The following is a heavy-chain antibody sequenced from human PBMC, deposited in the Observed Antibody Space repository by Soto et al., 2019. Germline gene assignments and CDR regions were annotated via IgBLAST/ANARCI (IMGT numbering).Heavy chain of an antibody. V-gene: IGHV1-18*01. CDR3: ARWRRRGDIVVATPADY. CDR1: GYTFTSYG. D-gene: IGHD2-15*01. J-gene: IGHJ4*02. CDR2: ISAYNGNT. Sequence: ASVKVSCKASGYTFTSYGISWVRQAPGQGLEWMGWISAYNGNTNYAQKLQGRVTMTTDTSTSTAYMELRSLRSDDTAVYYCARWRRRGDIVVATPADYWGQGTLVTVSS.